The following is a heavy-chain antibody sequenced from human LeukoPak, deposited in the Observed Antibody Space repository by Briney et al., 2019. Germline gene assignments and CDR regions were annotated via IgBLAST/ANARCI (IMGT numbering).Heavy chain of an antibody. V-gene: IGHV1-18*01. CDR3: ARGLPIVSRSYYPFDP. CDR2: ISPNNGNT. J-gene: IGHJ5*02. D-gene: IGHD1-26*01. Sequence: ASVKVSCEASGYIFFNYGISWVRQAPGQGLEWMGWISPNNGNTDFAQNFQDRVTMTTDTSTSTVYMELRSLRSDDTAVYYCARGLPIVSRSYYPFDPWGQGTLVTVSS. CDR1: GYIFFNYG.